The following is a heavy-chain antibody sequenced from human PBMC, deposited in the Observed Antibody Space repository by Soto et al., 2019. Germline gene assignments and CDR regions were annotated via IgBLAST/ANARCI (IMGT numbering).Heavy chain of an antibody. D-gene: IGHD4-4*01. V-gene: IGHV4-30-4*01. CDR1: GGSISSGDYY. Sequence: PSETLSLTCTVSGGSISSGDYYWSWIRQPPGKGLEWIGYIYYSGSTYYNPSLKSRVTISVDTSKNQFSLKLSSVTAADTAVYYCASSYSNYDPLDYWGQGTLVTVSS. CDR2: IYYSGST. J-gene: IGHJ4*02. CDR3: ASSYSNYDPLDY.